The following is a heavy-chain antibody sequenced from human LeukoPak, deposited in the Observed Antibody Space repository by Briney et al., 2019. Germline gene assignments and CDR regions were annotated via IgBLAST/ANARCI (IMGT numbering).Heavy chain of an antibody. CDR2: MYYSGST. CDR3: ARDRYCIGGICYSGRFDP. D-gene: IGHD2-15*01. V-gene: IGHV4-59*01. CDR1: GGSMNDYY. J-gene: IGHJ5*02. Sequence: PSETLSLTCTVSGGSMNDYYWSWIRQPPGKGLEWIGYMYYSGSTSYNPSLKSRVSISIDTSKNQFSLKLSSVTAADTAVYYCARDRYCIGGICYSGRFDPWGRGTLVTVSS.